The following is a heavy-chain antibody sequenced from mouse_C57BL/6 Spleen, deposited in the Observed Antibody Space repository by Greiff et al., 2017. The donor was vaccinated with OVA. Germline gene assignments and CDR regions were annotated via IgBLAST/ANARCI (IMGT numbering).Heavy chain of an antibody. J-gene: IGHJ2*01. CDR1: GYAFSSYW. D-gene: IGHD1-1*01. CDR2: IYPGDGDT. CDR3: AREITTVVAYYFDY. Sequence: QVQLQQSGAELVKPGASVKISCKASGYAFSSYWMNWVKQRPGKGLEWIGQIYPGDGDTNYNGKFKGKATLTADKSSSTAYMQLSSLTSEDSAVYFCAREITTVVAYYFDYWGQGTTRTVSS. V-gene: IGHV1-80*01.